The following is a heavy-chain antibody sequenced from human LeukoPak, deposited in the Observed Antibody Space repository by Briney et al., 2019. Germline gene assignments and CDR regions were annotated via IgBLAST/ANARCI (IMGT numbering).Heavy chain of an antibody. Sequence: PGRSLRLSCAASGFTFSNYGMHWVRQAPGKGLEWVAVISYDAGNKYYADSVKGRFTISRDNSKNTLYLQMNSLRAEDTAVYYCASTYCSSTSCFDYWGQGTLVTVSS. V-gene: IGHV3-30*03. CDR3: ASTYCSSTSCFDY. CDR2: ISYDAGNK. CDR1: GFTFSNYG. J-gene: IGHJ4*02. D-gene: IGHD2-2*01.